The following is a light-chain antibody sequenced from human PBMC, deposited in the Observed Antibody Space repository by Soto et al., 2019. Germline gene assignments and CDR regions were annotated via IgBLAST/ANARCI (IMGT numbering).Light chain of an antibody. J-gene: IGLJ1*01. CDR3: AAWDDSLDGPI. CDR2: NNN. V-gene: IGLV1-44*01. Sequence: QSVLTQPPSASGTPGQRVTISCSGSSSNIGSNSVNWYQQLPGTAPKLLIYNNNQRPSGVPDRFSGSKSGTSASLAISGLQSEDESGYYCAAWDDSLDGPIFGTGTKLTV. CDR1: SSNIGSNS.